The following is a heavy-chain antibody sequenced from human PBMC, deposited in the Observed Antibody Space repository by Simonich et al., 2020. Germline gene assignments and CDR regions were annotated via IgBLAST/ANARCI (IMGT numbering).Heavy chain of an antibody. CDR1: GLTFSSYT. D-gene: IGHD6-13*01. Sequence: EVQLVESGGGLVKPGGSLRLSCAASGLTFSSYTKNWGRQAPGKGREGVPSISSISSSIKDADSVQSRFNISINNAKNSLYLQMNSLRAEDTAVYYCARDAAGDYWGQGTLVPSPQ. V-gene: IGHV3-21*01. J-gene: IGHJ4*02. CDR3: ARDAAGDY. CDR2: ISSISSSI.